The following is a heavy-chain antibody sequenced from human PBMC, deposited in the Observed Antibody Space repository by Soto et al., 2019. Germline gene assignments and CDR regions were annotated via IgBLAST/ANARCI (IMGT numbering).Heavy chain of an antibody. Sequence: GESLKISCQASGYRFTTYWISWVRRMPGEGLECMGRIDPTDSYIDYGPSFEGHVTMSVDRSSNTAYLEWSSLKASDSAMYYCARLTLAHDSSGYHIFDYWGRGTLVTVS. CDR2: IDPTDSYI. D-gene: IGHD3-22*01. J-gene: IGHJ4*02. V-gene: IGHV5-10-1*01. CDR1: GYRFTTYW. CDR3: ARLTLAHDSSGYHIFDY.